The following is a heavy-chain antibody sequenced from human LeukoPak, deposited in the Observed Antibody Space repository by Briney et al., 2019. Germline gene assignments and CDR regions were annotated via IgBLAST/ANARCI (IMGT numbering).Heavy chain of an antibody. V-gene: IGHV3-30*02. CDR3: AKDGPNDSSGWYSYFQH. J-gene: IGHJ1*01. D-gene: IGHD6-19*01. Sequence: PGGSLRLSCAASGFTFSSYGMHWVRQAPGKGLEWVAFIRYDGSNKYYADSVKGRFTISRDNPKNTLYLQMNSLRAEDTAVYYCAKDGPNDSSGWYSYFQHWGQGTLVTVSS. CDR2: IRYDGSNK. CDR1: GFTFSSYG.